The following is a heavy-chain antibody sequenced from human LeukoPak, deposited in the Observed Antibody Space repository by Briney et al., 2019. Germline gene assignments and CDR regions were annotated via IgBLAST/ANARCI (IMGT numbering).Heavy chain of an antibody. Sequence: GGSLRLSCAASGFTFSSYAMSWVRQAPGNGLEWVSAISGSGGSTYYADSVKGRFTISRDNSKNTLYLQMNSLRAEDTAVYYCAKDRGSLGYGSGSYFDYWGQGTLVTVSS. CDR3: AKDRGSLGYGSGSYFDY. V-gene: IGHV3-23*01. D-gene: IGHD3-10*01. CDR2: ISGSGGST. CDR1: GFTFSSYA. J-gene: IGHJ4*02.